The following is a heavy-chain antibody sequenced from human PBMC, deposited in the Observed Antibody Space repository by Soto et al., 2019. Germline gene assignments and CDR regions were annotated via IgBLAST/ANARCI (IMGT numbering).Heavy chain of an antibody. CDR1: GFTFSSYA. J-gene: IGHJ1*01. D-gene: IGHD6-19*01. CDR2: ISGGGDST. V-gene: IGHV3-23*01. Sequence: EVQLLESGGGLVQPGGSLRLSCAASGFTFSSYAMSWVRQAPGKGLEWVSGISGGGDSTYYADSVKGRFTISRDNSKNTLYLHMNSLRAEDTAVYYCAKGVPGIAVAGPGYFQHLGQGTLVTVSS. CDR3: AKGVPGIAVAGPGYFQH.